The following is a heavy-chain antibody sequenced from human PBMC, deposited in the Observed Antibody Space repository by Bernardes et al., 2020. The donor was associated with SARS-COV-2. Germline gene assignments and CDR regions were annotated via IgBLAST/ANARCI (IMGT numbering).Heavy chain of an antibody. Sequence: GGSLRLSCEASGFTFNNFGMHWVRQAPGKGLEWVSVISYEGSIQHYADSVKGRFTISRDSSKNTVYLQMNTLRPEDTAVYYCAKLRSVLWIHPYYNAMDAWGQGTTVTASS. CDR1: GFTFNNFG. CDR3: AKLRSVLWIHPYYNAMDA. J-gene: IGHJ6*02. D-gene: IGHD2-2*01. V-gene: IGHV3-30*18. CDR2: ISYEGSIQ.